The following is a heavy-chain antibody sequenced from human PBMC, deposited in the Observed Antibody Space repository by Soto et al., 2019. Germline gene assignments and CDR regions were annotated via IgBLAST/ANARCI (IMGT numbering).Heavy chain of an antibody. V-gene: IGHV1-3*01. CDR3: ARDLVTGSTVGQFDY. J-gene: IGHJ4*02. CDR2: INAGNGNT. Sequence: GASVKVSCKASGYTFTSYAMHWVRQAPGQRLEWMGWINAGNGNTKYSQKFQGRVTITADESTSTAYMELSSLRSEDTAVYYCARDLVTGSTVGQFDYWGQGTLVTVS. D-gene: IGHD4-17*01. CDR1: GYTFTSYA.